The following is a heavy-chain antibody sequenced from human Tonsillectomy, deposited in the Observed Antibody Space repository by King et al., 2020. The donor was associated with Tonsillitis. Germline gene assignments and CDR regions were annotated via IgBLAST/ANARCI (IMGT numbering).Heavy chain of an antibody. D-gene: IGHD1-26*01. CDR2: IYPGDSDT. J-gene: IGHJ6*02. CDR3: ATHRYSGSYQNDYYYYYGMDV. Sequence: QLVQSGAEVKKPGESLKISCKGSGYSFTSYWNGWVRQMPGKGLEWMGIIYPGDSDTRYSPSFQGQVTISADKSISTAYLQWSSLKASDTAMYYCATHRYSGSYQNDYYYYYGMDVWGQGTTVTVSS. CDR1: GYSFTSYW. V-gene: IGHV5-51*01.